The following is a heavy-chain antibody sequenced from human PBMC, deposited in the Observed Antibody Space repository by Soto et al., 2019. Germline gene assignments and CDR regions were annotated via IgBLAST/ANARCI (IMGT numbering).Heavy chain of an antibody. CDR3: ATQIAAAAPFDY. CDR2: IYYSGST. D-gene: IGHD6-13*01. V-gene: IGHV4-61*01. J-gene: IGHJ4*02. CDR1: GGSVSSGSYY. Sequence: PSKTLSLTCTVSGGSVSSGSYYWSWIRQPPGKGLEWIGYIYYSGSTNYNPSLKSRVTISVDTSKNQFSLKLSSVTAADTAVYYCATQIAAAAPFDYWGQGTLVTVS.